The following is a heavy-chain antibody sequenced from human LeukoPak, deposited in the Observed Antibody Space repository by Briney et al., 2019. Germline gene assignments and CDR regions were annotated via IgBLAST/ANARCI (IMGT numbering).Heavy chain of an antibody. CDR2: ISGSGGST. CDR1: GFTFSTYA. Sequence: GGSLRLSCTASGFTFSTYAMSWVRQAPGEGLEWVSGISGSGGSTYYTDSVKGRFTISRDNAKNSLYLQMNSLRAEDTALYYCAKDINYDSSGYYRDWGQGTLVAVSS. CDR3: AKDINYDSSGYYRD. J-gene: IGHJ4*02. V-gene: IGHV3-23*01. D-gene: IGHD3-22*01.